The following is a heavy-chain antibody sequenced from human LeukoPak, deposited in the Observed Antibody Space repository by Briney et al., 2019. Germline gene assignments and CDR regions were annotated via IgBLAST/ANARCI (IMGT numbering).Heavy chain of an antibody. D-gene: IGHD6-19*01. J-gene: IGHJ4*02. CDR3: TREWYSSGWYGPSYFDY. Sequence: PGVFLRLSCTASGFTFGDYAMSWFRQAPGRGLEWVGFIRSKAYGGTTEYAASVKGRFTISRDDSKSIAYLQMNSLKTEDTAVYYCTREWYSSGWYGPSYFDYWGQGTLVTVSS. V-gene: IGHV3-49*03. CDR2: IRSKAYGGTT. CDR1: GFTFGDYA.